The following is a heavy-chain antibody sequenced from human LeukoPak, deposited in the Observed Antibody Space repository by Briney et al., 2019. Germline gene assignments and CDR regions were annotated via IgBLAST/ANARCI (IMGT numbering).Heavy chain of an antibody. D-gene: IGHD3-22*01. CDR3: EVVPNY. J-gene: IGHJ4*02. Sequence: GASVKVSCKASGYTFTSYHMQWVRQAPGQGLEWVGIINPSDGSTSSAQKFQGRVTMTRDTSTSTVYMELSSLRSEDTAVYYCEVVPNYWGQGTLVTVSS. CDR1: GYTFTSYH. V-gene: IGHV1-46*01. CDR2: INPSDGST.